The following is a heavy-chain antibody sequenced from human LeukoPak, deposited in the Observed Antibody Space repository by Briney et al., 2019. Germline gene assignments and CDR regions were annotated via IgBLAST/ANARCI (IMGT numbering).Heavy chain of an antibody. CDR3: ARVLVVPAAISCAFDI. CDR1: GGSISSTNYY. D-gene: IGHD2-2*02. Sequence: PSETLSLTCTVSGGSISSTNYYWGWIRQPPGKGLEWIGTIYYTGTTYYNPSLTSRVTISVDTSKNQFSLKLSSVTAADTAVYYCARVLVVPAAISCAFDIWGQGTMVTVSS. J-gene: IGHJ3*02. CDR2: IYYTGTT. V-gene: IGHV4-39*07.